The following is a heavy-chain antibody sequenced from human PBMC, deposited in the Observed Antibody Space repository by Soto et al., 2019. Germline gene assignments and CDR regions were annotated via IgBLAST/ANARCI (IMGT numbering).Heavy chain of an antibody. CDR2: ISYDGSNK. D-gene: IGHD3-22*01. CDR1: GFTFSRSC. J-gene: IGHJ3*02. V-gene: IGHV3-30*03. CDR3: ARVQTMIVVVDAFDI. Sequence: PGGSLRLSCAASGFTFSRSCMPWVRTPPGTGLEWVAVISYDGSNKYYADSVKGRFTVSRDNSKNTRYLQMNSLRAEDTDVYYCARVQTMIVVVDAFDIWGQGTMVTVSS.